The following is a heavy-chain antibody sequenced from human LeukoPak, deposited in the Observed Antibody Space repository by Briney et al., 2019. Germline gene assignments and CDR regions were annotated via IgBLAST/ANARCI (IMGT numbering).Heavy chain of an antibody. Sequence: SETLSLTCTVSGGSISSYYWSWIRQPPGKGLEWIGYIYYSGSTNYNPSLKCRVTISVDTSKNQFSLKLSSVTAADTAVYYCARGHYGSGSYYGYYYMDVWGKGTTVTISS. D-gene: IGHD3-10*01. CDR3: ARGHYGSGSYYGYYYMDV. CDR1: GGSISSYY. J-gene: IGHJ6*03. V-gene: IGHV4-59*01. CDR2: IYYSGST.